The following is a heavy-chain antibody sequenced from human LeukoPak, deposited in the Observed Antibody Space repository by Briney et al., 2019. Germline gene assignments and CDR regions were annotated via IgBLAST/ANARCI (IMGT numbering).Heavy chain of an antibody. CDR2: IYYRGST. CDR3: ARLIWFGELSGYGMDV. CDR1: SGSISSSSYY. Sequence: SETLSLTCTVSSGSISSSSYYWGWIRQPPGKGLEWIGSIYYRGSTYYNPSLKSRVTISVDTSKNQFSLKLSSVTAADTAVYYCARLIWFGELSGYGMDVWGQGTTVTVSS. D-gene: IGHD3-10*01. V-gene: IGHV4-39*01. J-gene: IGHJ6*02.